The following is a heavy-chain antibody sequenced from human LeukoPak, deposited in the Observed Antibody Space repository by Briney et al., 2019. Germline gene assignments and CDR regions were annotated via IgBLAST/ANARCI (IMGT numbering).Heavy chain of an antibody. CDR1: GGSISSYY. CDR2: IYTSGST. J-gene: IGHJ4*02. V-gene: IGHV4-4*07. D-gene: IGHD3-22*01. CDR3: ARGSYYYDSSGRLFDY. Sequence: SETLSLTCTVSGGSISSYYRSWIRQPAGKGLEWIGRIYTSGSTNYNPSLKSRVTMSVDTSKNQFSLKLSSVTAADTAVYYCARGSYYYDSSGRLFDYWGQGTLVTVSS.